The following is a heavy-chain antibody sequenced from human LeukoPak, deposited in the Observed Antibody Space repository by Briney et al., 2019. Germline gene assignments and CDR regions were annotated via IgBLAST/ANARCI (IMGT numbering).Heavy chain of an antibody. CDR1: GGSISSGGYY. CDR2: IYYSGST. D-gene: IGHD2-2*01. CDR3: ARTTPDIVVVPAAGGYWYFDL. Sequence: SETLSLTCTVSGGSISSGGYYWSWIRQHPGKGLEWIGYIYYSGSTYYNPSLKSRVTISVDTSKNQFSLKLSSVTAADTAVYYCARTTPDIVVVPAAGGYWYFDLWGRGTLVTVSS. J-gene: IGHJ2*01. V-gene: IGHV4-31*03.